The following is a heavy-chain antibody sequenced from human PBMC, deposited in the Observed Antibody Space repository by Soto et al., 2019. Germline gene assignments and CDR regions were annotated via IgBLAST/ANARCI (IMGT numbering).Heavy chain of an antibody. Sequence: SETLSLTCSVSGYSVSSSDYYWAWIRQPPGKGLEWIGSMLYSGLTYYNPSLKSRVTLSVDTSKNQFSVRLNSVTASDTTVYYCAPLSVSLSGPYGIHVWGQGTTVTV. D-gene: IGHD2-15*01. CDR2: MLYSGLT. J-gene: IGHJ6*02. CDR3: APLSVSLSGPYGIHV. V-gene: IGHV4-39*01. CDR1: GYSVSSSDYY.